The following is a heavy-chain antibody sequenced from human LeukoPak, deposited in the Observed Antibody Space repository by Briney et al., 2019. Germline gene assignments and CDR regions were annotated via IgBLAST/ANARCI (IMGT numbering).Heavy chain of an antibody. CDR3: ARDSAGNQYSSGNFDL. CDR1: GFTVKSSY. D-gene: IGHD3-10*01. Sequence: GGSLRLSCAASGFTVKSSYMNWVRQAPGKGLEWVSVLYAGGESYYADSVLGRFTISRDNSNNTVFLEMNSLTADDTAVYFCARDSAGNQYSSGNFDLWGQGTLVTVSS. CDR2: LYAGGES. J-gene: IGHJ4*02. V-gene: IGHV3-53*01.